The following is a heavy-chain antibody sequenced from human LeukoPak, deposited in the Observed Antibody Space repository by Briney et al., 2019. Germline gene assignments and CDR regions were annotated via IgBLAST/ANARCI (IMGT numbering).Heavy chain of an antibody. Sequence: ASVTVSCTASGYTFTSYYMHWVRQAPGQGLEWMGIINPSGGSTSYAQKFQGRVTMTRDTSTSTVYMELSSLRSEDTAVYYCARGGDGYNPSVSALDYWGQGTLVTVSS. CDR1: GYTFTSYY. D-gene: IGHD5-24*01. J-gene: IGHJ4*02. CDR3: ARGGDGYNPSVSALDY. CDR2: INPSGGST. V-gene: IGHV1-46*01.